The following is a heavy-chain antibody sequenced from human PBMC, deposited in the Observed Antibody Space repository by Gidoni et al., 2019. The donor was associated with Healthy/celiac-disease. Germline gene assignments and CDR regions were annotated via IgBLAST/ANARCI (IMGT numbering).Heavy chain of an antibody. J-gene: IGHJ5*02. CDR1: GFTFGDYA. CDR2: IRSKAYGGTT. Sequence: EVQLVESGGGVVQPGRSLRLSCTASGFTFGDYAMSWFRQAPGKGLGWVGFIRSKAYGGTTEYAASVKGRFTISRDDSKSIAYLQMNSLKTEDTAVYYCTRGRFGEEDWFDPWGQGTLVTVSS. D-gene: IGHD3-10*01. CDR3: TRGRFGEEDWFDP. V-gene: IGHV3-49*03.